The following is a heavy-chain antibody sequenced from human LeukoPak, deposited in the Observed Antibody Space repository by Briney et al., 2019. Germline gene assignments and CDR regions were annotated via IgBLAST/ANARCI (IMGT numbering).Heavy chain of an antibody. CDR1: GGSISSGGYY. D-gene: IGHD6-13*01. Sequence: SETLSLTCTVSGGSISSGGYYWSWIRQPPGKGLEWIGYIYHSGSTYYNPSLKSRVTISVDRSKNQFSLKLSSVTAADTAVYYCARDRFGSSSWYTWGQGALVTVSS. V-gene: IGHV4-30-2*01. CDR2: IYHSGST. CDR3: ARDRFGSSSWYT. J-gene: IGHJ4*02.